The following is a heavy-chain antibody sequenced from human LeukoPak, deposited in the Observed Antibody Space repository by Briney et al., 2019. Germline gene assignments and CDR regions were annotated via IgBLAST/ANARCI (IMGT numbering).Heavy chain of an antibody. CDR3: ARTPIYYFDNSGYYN. Sequence: SETLSLTCTVSGGSISNYYWTWIRQPPGKGLEWIGYIYYSGSTNYNPSLKSRVTMSVDTSKKQFSLRLSSVTAADTAVYYCARTPIYYFDNSGYYNWGQGTLVTVSS. D-gene: IGHD3-22*01. J-gene: IGHJ4*02. CDR1: GGSISNYY. CDR2: IYYSGST. V-gene: IGHV4-59*12.